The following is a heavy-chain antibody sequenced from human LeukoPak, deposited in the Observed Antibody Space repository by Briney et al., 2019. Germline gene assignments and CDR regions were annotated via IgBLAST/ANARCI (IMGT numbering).Heavy chain of an antibody. J-gene: IGHJ4*02. D-gene: IGHD2-15*01. CDR1: GYSITSGYY. CDR3: ARGLLSTVEY. CDR2: IYHSGST. Sequence: PSETLSLTCTVSGYSITSGYYWGWIRQPPGKGLEWIGNIYHSGSTYYNPSLKSRVTMSVDTSKNQFSLKLSSVTAADTAVYYCARGLLSTVEYWGQGTLVTVSS. V-gene: IGHV4-38-2*02.